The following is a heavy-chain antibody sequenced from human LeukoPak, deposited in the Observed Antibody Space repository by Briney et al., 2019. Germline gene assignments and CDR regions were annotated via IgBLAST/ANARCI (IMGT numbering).Heavy chain of an antibody. D-gene: IGHD3-3*01. Sequence: ASVKVSCKASGYTFTSYDINWVRQATGQGLEWMGWMNPNSGNTGYAQKFQGRVTIARNTSISTAYMELSSLRSEDTAVYYCARAYDFWSGYYHPRFDPWGQGTVVTVSS. CDR2: MNPNSGNT. J-gene: IGHJ5*02. V-gene: IGHV1-8*03. CDR3: ARAYDFWSGYYHPRFDP. CDR1: GYTFTSYD.